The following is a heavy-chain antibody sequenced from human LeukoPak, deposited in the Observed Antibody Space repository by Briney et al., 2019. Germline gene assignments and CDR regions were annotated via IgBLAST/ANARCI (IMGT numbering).Heavy chain of an antibody. V-gene: IGHV3-21*01. CDR2: ISGSGSYI. CDR1: GFTFSSSA. D-gene: IGHD1-26*01. CDR3: ARDLLGWELHYFDY. Sequence: GGSLRLSCAASGFTFSSSAMSWVRQAPGKGLEWVSSISGSGSYIYYADSVKGRFSISRDNAKNSLYLQMNSLRAEDTAVYYCARDLLGWELHYFDYWGQGTLVTVSS. J-gene: IGHJ4*02.